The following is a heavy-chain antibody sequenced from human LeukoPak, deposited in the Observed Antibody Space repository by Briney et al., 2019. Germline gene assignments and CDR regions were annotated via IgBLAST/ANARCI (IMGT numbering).Heavy chain of an antibody. CDR1: GGSISSGSYY. CDR3: ARAVVRGVSHFDY. V-gene: IGHV4-61*02. Sequence: SEALSLTCTVSGGSISSGSYYWSWIRQPAGKGLEWIGRIYTSGSTNYNPSLKSRVTISVDTSKNQFSLKLSSVTAADTAVYYCARAVVRGVSHFDYWGQGTLVTVSS. D-gene: IGHD3-10*01. CDR2: IYTSGST. J-gene: IGHJ4*02.